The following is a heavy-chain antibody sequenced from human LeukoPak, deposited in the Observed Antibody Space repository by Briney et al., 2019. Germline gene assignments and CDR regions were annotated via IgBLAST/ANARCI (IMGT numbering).Heavy chain of an antibody. CDR2: FSGGGGST. V-gene: IGHV3-23*01. CDR3: AKDPRYCSGPSCSGRFDY. D-gene: IGHD2-2*01. CDR1: GFPFSSYA. J-gene: IGHJ4*02. Sequence: GGSLRLSCAASGFPFSSYAMSWVRQAPGAGLEWGSDFSGGGGSTYYADSVKGRFTICRDNSKNTLYLQMNSLRAEDTAVYYCAKDPRYCSGPSCSGRFDYWGQGTLVTVSS.